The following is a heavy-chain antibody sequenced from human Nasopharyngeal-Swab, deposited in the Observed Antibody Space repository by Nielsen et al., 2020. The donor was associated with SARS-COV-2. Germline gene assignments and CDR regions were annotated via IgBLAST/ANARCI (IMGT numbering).Heavy chain of an antibody. D-gene: IGHD4-23*01. CDR1: GFSFSSFW. Sequence: GESLKISCAASGFSFSSFWMHWVRQVPGEGLVWVSRIDTGGTRTDYAESVKGRFIISRDNAKNTLYLQMNNLRPEDTAVYYCARDIGGFGGYWGQGTLVTVSS. J-gene: IGHJ4*01. CDR3: ARDIGGFGGY. V-gene: IGHV3-74*01. CDR2: IDTGGTRT.